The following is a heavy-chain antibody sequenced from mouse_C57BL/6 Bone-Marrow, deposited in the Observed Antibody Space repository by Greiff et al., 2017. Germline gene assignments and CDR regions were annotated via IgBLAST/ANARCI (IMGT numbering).Heavy chain of an antibody. V-gene: IGHV5-6*01. CDR3: ARQGRYSFDY. CDR1: GFTFSSYG. CDR2: ISSGGSYT. Sequence: EVKLMESGGDLVKPGGSLKLSCAASGFTFSSYGMSWVRQTPDKRLEWVATISSGGSYTYYPDSVKGRFTISRDNAKNTLYLQMSSLKSEDTAMYYCARQGRYSFDYWGRGTTLTVSS. J-gene: IGHJ2*01.